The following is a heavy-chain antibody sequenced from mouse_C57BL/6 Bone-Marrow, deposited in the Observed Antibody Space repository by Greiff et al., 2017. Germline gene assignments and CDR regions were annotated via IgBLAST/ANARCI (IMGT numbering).Heavy chain of an antibody. V-gene: IGHV1-81*01. CDR1: GYTFTSYG. J-gene: IGHJ2*01. CDR2: IYPGSGNT. CDR3: ARPYFDY. Sequence: VQLQQSGAELARPGASVKLSCKASGYTFTSYGISWVKQRTGQGLEWIGEIYPGSGNTYYNEKFKGKATLTADKSSSTAYMELRSLTSEGTAVYCCARPYFDYWGQGTTLTVSS.